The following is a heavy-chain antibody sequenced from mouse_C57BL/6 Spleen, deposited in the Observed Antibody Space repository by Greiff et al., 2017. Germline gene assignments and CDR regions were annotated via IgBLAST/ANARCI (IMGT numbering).Heavy chain of an antibody. J-gene: IGHJ3*01. CDR3: ARYTRWDGFAY. CDR1: GFTFTDYY. D-gene: IGHD4-1*01. Sequence: EVKLMESGGGLVQPGGSLSLSCAASGFTFTDYYMSWVRQPPGKALEWLGFIRNKANGYTTEYSASVKGRFTISRDNSQSILYLQMNALRAEDSATDYCARYTRWDGFAYWGQGTLVTVSA. V-gene: IGHV7-3*01. CDR2: IRNKANGYTT.